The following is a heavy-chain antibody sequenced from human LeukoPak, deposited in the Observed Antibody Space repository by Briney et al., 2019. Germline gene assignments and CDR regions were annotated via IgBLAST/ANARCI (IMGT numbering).Heavy chain of an antibody. Sequence: GGSLRLSCAASGFAFSTYWMDWVRQAPGKGLEWVGNINQDGSVKHYVDSVRGRFTISRDNARNSVYLQMNALRVEDTAVYYCTRDFVSWGQGTLVTASS. CDR3: TRDFVS. CDR2: INQDGSVK. D-gene: IGHD3-3*01. J-gene: IGHJ5*02. CDR1: GFAFSTYW. V-gene: IGHV3-7*01.